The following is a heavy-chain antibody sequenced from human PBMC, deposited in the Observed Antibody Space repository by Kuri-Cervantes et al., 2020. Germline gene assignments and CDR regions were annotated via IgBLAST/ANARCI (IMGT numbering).Heavy chain of an antibody. V-gene: IGHV3-23*01. CDR2: ISDSGGST. CDR1: GFIFTNYA. D-gene: IGHD1-14*01. J-gene: IGHJ6*03. CDR3: AKGGGRNFYYHMDV. Sequence: GESLKISCVASGFIFTNYAMIWVRQAPGKGLEWVSVISDSGGSTYYADSVKGRFTISSDNSKNTLYLQVNSLRAEDTAVYYCAKGGGRNFYYHMDVWGKGTTVTVSS.